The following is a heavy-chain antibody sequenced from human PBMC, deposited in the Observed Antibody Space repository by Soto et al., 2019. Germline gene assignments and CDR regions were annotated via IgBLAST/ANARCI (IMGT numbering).Heavy chain of an antibody. V-gene: IGHV4-59*12. CDR3: ARGVLLWFGELLPYDY. D-gene: IGHD3-10*01. CDR2: IYYIVST. CDR1: GGSISGYY. Sequence: SETLSVTCTVSGGSISGYYWSWIRQPPGKGLEWIGYIYYIVSTNYSPALKSRVTISVDTSKNQFSLKLSSVTAADTAVYYCARGVLLWFGELLPYDYWGQGTLVTVSS. J-gene: IGHJ4*02.